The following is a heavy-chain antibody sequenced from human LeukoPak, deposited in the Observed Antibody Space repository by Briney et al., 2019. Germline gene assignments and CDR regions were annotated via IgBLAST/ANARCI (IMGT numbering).Heavy chain of an antibody. J-gene: IGHJ5*02. CDR2: IYYSGST. CDR1: GGSISSSSYY. V-gene: IGHV4-39*01. Sequence: SETPSLTCTVSGGSISSSSYYWGWIRQPPGKGLEWIGSIYYSGSTYYNPSLKSRVTISVDTSKNQLSLKLSSVTAADTAVYYCARVFGIVGATWFDPWGQGTLVIVSS. CDR3: ARVFGIVGATWFDP. D-gene: IGHD1-26*01.